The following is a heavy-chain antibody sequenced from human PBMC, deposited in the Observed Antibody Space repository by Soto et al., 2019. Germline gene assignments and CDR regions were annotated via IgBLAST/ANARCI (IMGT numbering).Heavy chain of an antibody. V-gene: IGHV4-59*01. D-gene: IGHD6-19*01. CDR3: ARVPAVASTIPSLWFDP. CDR2: IHYSGST. Sequence: SETLSLTCNASGGFISRYYWSWIRQPPGKGLEWIGYIHYSGSTKYNPSLKSRVTISVDTSKNQFSLKLTSVTAADTAVYFCARVPAVASTIPSLWFDPWGQGTLVTVSS. J-gene: IGHJ5*02. CDR1: GGFISRYY.